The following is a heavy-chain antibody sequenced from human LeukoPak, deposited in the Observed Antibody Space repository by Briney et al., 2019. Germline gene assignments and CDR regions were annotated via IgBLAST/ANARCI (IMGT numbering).Heavy chain of an antibody. CDR2: ISSSSSYI. V-gene: IGHV3-21*01. CDR3: AREGYCSGGSCAAFDI. CDR1: GFTFSSYS. D-gene: IGHD2-15*01. Sequence: PGGSLRLSCAASGFTFSSYSMNWVRQAPGKGLEWVSSISSSSSYIYYADSVKGRFTISRDNAKNSLYLQMNSLRAEDTAVYYCAREGYCSGGSCAAFDIWGQGTMVTVSS. J-gene: IGHJ3*02.